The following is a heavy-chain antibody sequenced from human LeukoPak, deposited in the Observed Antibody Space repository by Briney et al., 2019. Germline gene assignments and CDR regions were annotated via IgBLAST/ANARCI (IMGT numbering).Heavy chain of an antibody. J-gene: IGHJ4*02. V-gene: IGHV3-48*01. CDR1: GFTFSSYS. CDR3: ATNMVRGVIKNY. CDR2: ISSSSSTT. Sequence: GGSLRLSCAASGFTFSSYSMNWVRQAPGKGLEWVSYISSSSSTTYYADSVKGRFTISRDNAKNSLYLQMNSLRAEDTAVYYCATNMVRGVIKNYWGQGTLVTVSS. D-gene: IGHD3-10*01.